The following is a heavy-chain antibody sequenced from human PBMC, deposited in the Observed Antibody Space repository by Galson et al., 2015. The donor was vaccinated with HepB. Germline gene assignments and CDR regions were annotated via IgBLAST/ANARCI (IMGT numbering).Heavy chain of an antibody. CDR3: ARGAPPDY. J-gene: IGHJ4*02. CDR1: GFMFSGYA. Sequence: SLRLSCAASGFMFSGYAMYWVRQAPGKGLEWVAVISCDGSNKYYADSVKGRFTISRDNSKNTLYLQMNSLRAEDTALYYCARGAPPDYWGQGTLVTVSP. V-gene: IGHV3-30*04. CDR2: ISCDGSNK.